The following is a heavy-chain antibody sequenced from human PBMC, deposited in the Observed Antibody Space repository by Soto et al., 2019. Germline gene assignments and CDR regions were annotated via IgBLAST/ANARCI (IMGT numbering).Heavy chain of an antibody. CDR2: IYYSGST. CDR3: ARGGSYCSSTSCYWPFDY. Sequence: PSETLSRTCTVSGGSISSGDYYWSWIRQPPGKGLEWIGYIYYSGSTNYNPSLKSRVTISVDTSKNQFSLKLSSVTAADTAVYYCARGGSYCSSTSCYWPFDYWGQGTLVTVSS. V-gene: IGHV4-61*08. CDR1: GGSISSGDYY. J-gene: IGHJ4*02. D-gene: IGHD2-2*01.